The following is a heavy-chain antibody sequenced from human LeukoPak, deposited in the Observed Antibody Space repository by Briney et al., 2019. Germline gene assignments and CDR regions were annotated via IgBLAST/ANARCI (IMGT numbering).Heavy chain of an antibody. V-gene: IGHV4-34*01. J-gene: IGHJ5*02. CDR2: INHSGST. D-gene: IGHD6-13*01. Sequence: PSETLSLTCAVYGGSFSGYYWSWIRQPPGKGLEWIGEINHSGSTNYNPSLKSRVTISVDTSKNQFSLKLSSVTAADTAVYYCAREVHSSSSLNWFDPWGREPWSPSPQ. CDR1: GGSFSGYY. CDR3: AREVHSSSSLNWFDP.